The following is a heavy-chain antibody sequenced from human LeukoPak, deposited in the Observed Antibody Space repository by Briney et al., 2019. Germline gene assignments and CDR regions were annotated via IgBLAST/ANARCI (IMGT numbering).Heavy chain of an antibody. D-gene: IGHD3-16*01. CDR1: GGSISSGGYY. Sequence: KPSETLSLTCTVSGGSISSGGYYWSWIRQPPGKGLEWIGYIYHSGSTYYNPSLKSRVTISVDRSKNQFSLKLSSVTAADTAVYYCARDNLGLRSTWDYYYYYYMDVWGKGTTVTVSS. V-gene: IGHV4-30-2*01. CDR3: ARDNLGLRSTWDYYYYYYMDV. CDR2: IYHSGST. J-gene: IGHJ6*03.